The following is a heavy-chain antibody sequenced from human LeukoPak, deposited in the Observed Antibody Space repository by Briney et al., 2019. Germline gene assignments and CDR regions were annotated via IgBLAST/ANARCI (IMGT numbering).Heavy chain of an antibody. J-gene: IGHJ6*03. V-gene: IGHV3-9*01. Sequence: GGSLRLSCAASGFTFDDYAMHWIRQAPGKGLEWVSGISWNSRSIGYADSVKGRFTISRDNARNSLYLQMNSLRAEDTGVYYCARSEMGYYYYYMDVWGKGTTVTVSS. D-gene: IGHD2-8*01. CDR2: ISWNSRSI. CDR1: GFTFDDYA. CDR3: ARSEMGYYYYYMDV.